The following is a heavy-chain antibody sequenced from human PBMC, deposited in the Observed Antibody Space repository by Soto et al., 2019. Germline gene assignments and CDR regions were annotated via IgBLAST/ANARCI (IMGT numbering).Heavy chain of an antibody. Sequence: GGSLRLSCAASGFTFSNAWMSWIRQAPGKGLGWVSYISSSSSYTNYADSVKGRFTISRDNAKNSLYLQMNSLRAEDTAVYYCARGRSKYQLLLNWFDPWGQGTLVTVSS. CDR2: ISSSSSYT. CDR1: GFTFSNAW. D-gene: IGHD2-2*01. V-gene: IGHV3-11*06. J-gene: IGHJ5*02. CDR3: ARGRSKYQLLLNWFDP.